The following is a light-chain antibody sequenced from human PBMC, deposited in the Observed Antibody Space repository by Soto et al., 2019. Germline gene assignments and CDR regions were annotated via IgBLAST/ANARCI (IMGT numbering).Light chain of an antibody. CDR2: SVS. CDR1: SSDIGAYDH. CDR3: ISYTITSPYV. J-gene: IGLJ1*01. Sequence: QSVLTQPASVSGSPGQSITISCSGTSSDIGAYDHVAWFQQFPGKTPKLVIYSVSNRPSGVSYRFSGSKSGNTASLTISGLQADDEADYYCISYTITSPYVFGTGTKVTVL. V-gene: IGLV2-14*01.